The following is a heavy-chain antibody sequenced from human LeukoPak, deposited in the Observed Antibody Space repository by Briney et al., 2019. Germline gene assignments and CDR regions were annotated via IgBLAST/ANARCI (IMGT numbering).Heavy chain of an antibody. CDR3: ARGFSPHTPHDAFDI. J-gene: IGHJ3*02. V-gene: IGHV3-48*03. Sequence: PGGSLRLSCAASGFTFSSYEMNWVRQAPGKGLEWVSYISSSGSTIYYADSVKGRFTISRDNAKNSLYLQMNSLRAEDTAVYYCARGFSPHTPHDAFDIWGQGTMVTVSS. CDR1: GFTFSSYE. CDR2: ISSSGSTI.